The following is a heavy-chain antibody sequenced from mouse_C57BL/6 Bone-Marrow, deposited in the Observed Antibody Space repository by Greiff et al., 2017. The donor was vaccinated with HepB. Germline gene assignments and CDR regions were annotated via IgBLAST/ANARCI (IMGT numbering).Heavy chain of an antibody. CDR1: GFTFSSYT. J-gene: IGHJ4*01. V-gene: IGHV5-9*01. Sequence: EVQLVESGGGLVKPGGSLKLSCAASGFTFSSYTMSWVRQTPEKRLEWVATISGGGGNTYYPDSVKGRFTISRDNAKNTLYLQMSSLRSEDTALYYCASPIWGGNFGYAMDYWGQGTSVTVSS. CDR2: ISGGGGNT. CDR3: ASPIWGGNFGYAMDY. D-gene: IGHD2-1*01.